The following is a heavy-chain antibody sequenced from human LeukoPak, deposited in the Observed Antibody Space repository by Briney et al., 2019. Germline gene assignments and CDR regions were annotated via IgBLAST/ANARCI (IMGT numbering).Heavy chain of an antibody. V-gene: IGHV3-23*01. Sequence: GGSLRLSCGAPGFTFRTYAMSWVRQAPGKGLEWVSSVSGNGGSTYYADSVKGRFTISRDNSKNTLYLQMNSLRAEDTAVYYCAKEIGDYVWGSYSYYFDYWGQGTLVTVSS. CDR1: GFTFRTYA. CDR2: VSGNGGST. CDR3: AKEIGDYVWGSYSYYFDY. J-gene: IGHJ4*02. D-gene: IGHD3-16*01.